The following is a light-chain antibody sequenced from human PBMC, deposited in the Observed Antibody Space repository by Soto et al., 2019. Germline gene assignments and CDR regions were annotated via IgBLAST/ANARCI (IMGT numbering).Light chain of an antibody. CDR3: SSYTSSSTLVV. V-gene: IGLV2-14*01. Sequence: QSALTQPASVSGSPGQSITISCTGTSSDVGGYSFVSWYQQHPGKAPKLMIYDVSNRPSGVSNRFSGSKSGNTASLTISGLQAEDEAHYYCSSYTSSSTLVVFGGGTQLTVL. CDR1: SSDVGGYSF. J-gene: IGLJ2*01. CDR2: DVS.